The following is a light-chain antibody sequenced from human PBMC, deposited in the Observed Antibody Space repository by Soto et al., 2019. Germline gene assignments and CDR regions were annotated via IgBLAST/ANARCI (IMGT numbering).Light chain of an antibody. CDR3: HQRQSWPRT. CDR1: QSLLHSDGKTY. CDR2: AAS. V-gene: IGKV2-29*01. Sequence: DIVMTQTPLSLSVTPGQPASISCTSSQSLLHSDGKTYLAWYQQRPGPAPRILIYAASRRATGIPDRFSGSGSGTDFTLTISDVQPEDFALYYCHQRQSWPRTFGQGTKVDI. J-gene: IGKJ1*01.